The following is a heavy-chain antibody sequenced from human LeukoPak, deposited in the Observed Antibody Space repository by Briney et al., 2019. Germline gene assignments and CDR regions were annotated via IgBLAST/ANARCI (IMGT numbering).Heavy chain of an antibody. V-gene: IGHV3-9*01. J-gene: IGHJ4*02. CDR2: ISWNSGGI. CDR3: TKGGFSSGWLGDY. D-gene: IGHD6-19*01. CDR1: GFTFDDYG. Sequence: GGSLRLSCAASGFTFDDYGMHWVRQPPGKGLEWVSGISWNSGGIAYADSVEGRFTISRDNARNSLYLQMNSLRAEDTALYYCTKGGFSSGWLGDYWGQGTLVTVSS.